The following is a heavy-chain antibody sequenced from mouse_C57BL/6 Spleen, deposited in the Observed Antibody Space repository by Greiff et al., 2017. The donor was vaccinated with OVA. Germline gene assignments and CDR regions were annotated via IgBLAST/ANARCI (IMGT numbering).Heavy chain of an antibody. CDR2: IDPSDSYT. V-gene: IGHV1-69*01. Sequence: QVQLKQPGAELVMPGASVKLSCKASGYTFTSYWMHWVKQRPGQGLEWIGEIDPSDSYTNYNQKFKGKSTLTVDKSSSTAYMQLSSLTSEDSAVYYCARRIYYAMDYWGQGTSVTVSS. J-gene: IGHJ4*01. CDR1: GYTFTSYW. CDR3: ARRIYYAMDY.